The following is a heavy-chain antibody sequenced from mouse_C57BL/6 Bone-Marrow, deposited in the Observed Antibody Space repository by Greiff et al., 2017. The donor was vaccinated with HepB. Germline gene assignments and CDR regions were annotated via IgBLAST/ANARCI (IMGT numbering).Heavy chain of an antibody. CDR1: GYTFSSYG. CDR2: ISSGGSYT. J-gene: IGHJ4*01. V-gene: IGHV5-6*02. D-gene: IGHD4-1*01. Sequence: EVKLLESGADLVKPGASLKLSCTASGYTFSSYGMSWVRQTPDKRLEWVATISSGGSYTYYPDSVKGRFTISRDNAKNTLYLQMSSLKSEDTAMYYCASRWVPTRRFYAMDHWGQGTSATVSS. CDR3: ASRWVPTRRFYAMDH.